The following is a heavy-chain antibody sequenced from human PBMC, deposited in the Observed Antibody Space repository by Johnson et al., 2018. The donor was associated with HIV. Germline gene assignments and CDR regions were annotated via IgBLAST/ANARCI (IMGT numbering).Heavy chain of an antibody. V-gene: IGHV3-11*04. CDR1: GFTFSDFY. J-gene: IGHJ3*02. CDR2: ISSSGSTI. D-gene: IGHD3-22*01. Sequence: QVQLVESGGGLVKPGGSLRLSCAASGFTFSDFYMSYIRQAPGKGLEWVSYISSSGSTIYYADSVKGRFTISRDNAKNSLYLQMNSLRAEDTAVYYCATPPNHYYDSSGYAFDIWGQGTMVTVSS. CDR3: ATPPNHYYDSSGYAFDI.